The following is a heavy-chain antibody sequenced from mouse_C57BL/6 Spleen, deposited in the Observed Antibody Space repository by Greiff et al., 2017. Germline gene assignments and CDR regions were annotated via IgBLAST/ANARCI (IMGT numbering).Heavy chain of an antibody. D-gene: IGHD1-1*01. J-gene: IGHJ2*01. CDR3: ARSYGSINYFDY. CDR1: GYTFTSYW. Sequence: VQLQQPGAELVMPGASVKLSCKASGYTFTSYWMHWVKQRPGQGLEWIGEIDPFDSYTNYNQKFKGKSILTVDKSSSTAYMQLSSLTSEDSAVYYCARSYGSINYFDYWGQGTTLTVSS. V-gene: IGHV1-69*01. CDR2: IDPFDSYT.